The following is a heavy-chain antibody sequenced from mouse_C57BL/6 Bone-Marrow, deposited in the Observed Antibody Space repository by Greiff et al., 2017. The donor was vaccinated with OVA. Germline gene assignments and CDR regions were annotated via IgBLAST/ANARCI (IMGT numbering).Heavy chain of an antibody. CDR3: ARSEDTLLRYYAMDY. CDR2: IDPNSGGT. D-gene: IGHD1-2*01. J-gene: IGHJ4*01. V-gene: IGHV1-72*01. Sequence: QVQLKQPGAELVKPGASVKLSCKASGYTFTSYWMHWVKQRPGRGLEWIGRIDPNSGGTKYNEKFKSKATLTVDKPSSTAYMQLSSLTSEDSAVYYCARSEDTLLRYYAMDYWGQGTSVTVSS. CDR1: GYTFTSYW.